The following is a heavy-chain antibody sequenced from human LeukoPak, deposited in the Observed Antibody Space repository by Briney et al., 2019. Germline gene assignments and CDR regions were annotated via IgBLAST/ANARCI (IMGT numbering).Heavy chain of an antibody. D-gene: IGHD6-13*01. Sequence: SETLSLTCTVSGGSISSYYWSWIRQSPGKGLECIGYIHYTGSTNYNPSLKSRVTISVETSKNQFSLKLKSVTAADTAVYYCAREGSSSWYFPYYFDYWGQGTLVTVSS. CDR2: IHYTGST. CDR1: GGSISSYY. J-gene: IGHJ4*02. CDR3: AREGSSSWYFPYYFDY. V-gene: IGHV4-59*12.